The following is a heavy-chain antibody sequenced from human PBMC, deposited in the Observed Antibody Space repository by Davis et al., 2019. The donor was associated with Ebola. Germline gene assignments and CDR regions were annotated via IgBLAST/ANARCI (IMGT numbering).Heavy chain of an antibody. D-gene: IGHD1-7*01. V-gene: IGHV4-59*08. CDR3: ARQELGPFDY. Sequence: PGGSLRLSCSVSGGSISSYYWSWIRQPPGKRLEWIGYIYYSGSTNYNPSLKSRVTISVDTSKNQFSLKLSSVTAADTAVYYCARQELGPFDYWGQGTLVTVSS. CDR2: IYYSGST. J-gene: IGHJ4*02. CDR1: GGSISSYY.